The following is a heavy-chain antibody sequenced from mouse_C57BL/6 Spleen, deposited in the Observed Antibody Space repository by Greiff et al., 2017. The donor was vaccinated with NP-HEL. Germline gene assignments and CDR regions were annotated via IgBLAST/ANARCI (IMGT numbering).Heavy chain of an antibody. D-gene: IGHD2-5*01. CDR1: GYTFTSYW. V-gene: IGHV1-69*01. J-gene: IGHJ1*03. CDR2: IDPSDSYT. Sequence: VKLQQPGAELVMPGASVKLSCKASGYTFTSYWMHWVKQRPGQGLEWIGEIDPSDSYTNYNQKFKGKSTLTVDKSSSTAYMQLSSLTSEDSAVYYCARYSNGWYFDVWGTGTTVTVSS. CDR3: ARYSNGWYFDV.